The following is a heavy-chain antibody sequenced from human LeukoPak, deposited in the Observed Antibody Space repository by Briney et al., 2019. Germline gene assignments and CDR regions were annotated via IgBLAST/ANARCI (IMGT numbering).Heavy chain of an antibody. D-gene: IGHD6-13*01. CDR3: ASERPSSSWYDF. CDR2: ISWNSGSI. CDR1: GFTFDDYA. Sequence: TGGSLRLSCAASGFTFDDYAMPWVRHAPGKGLEWVSGISWNSGSIGYADSVKGRFTISRDNAKNSLYLQMNSLRSEDTAVYYCASERPSSSWYDFWGQGILVTVSS. V-gene: IGHV3-9*01. J-gene: IGHJ5*01.